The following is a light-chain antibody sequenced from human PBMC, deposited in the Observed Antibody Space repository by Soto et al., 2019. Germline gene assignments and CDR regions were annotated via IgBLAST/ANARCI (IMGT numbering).Light chain of an antibody. CDR2: EVS. CDR1: SSDVGGYNY. V-gene: IGLV2-14*01. J-gene: IGLJ1*01. CDR3: SSYTSSRDV. Sequence: QSALTQPASVSGSPRQSITISCTGTSSDVGGYNYVSWYQQHPGKAPKLMIYEVSNRPSGVSNRFSGSKSGNTASLTISGLQAEDEADYYCSSYTSSRDVFGTGTKVTVL.